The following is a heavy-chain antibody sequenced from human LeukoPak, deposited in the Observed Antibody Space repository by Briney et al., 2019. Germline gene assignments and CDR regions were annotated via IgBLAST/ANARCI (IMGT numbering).Heavy chain of an antibody. CDR3: ARGRRGGGWYWNAFDI. J-gene: IGHJ3*02. CDR2: INHSGST. D-gene: IGHD2-15*01. Sequence: SETLSLTCAVYGGSFSGYYWSWIRQPPGKGLEWVGEINHSGSTNYNPSLKSRVTISVDTSKNQFSLKLSSVTAADTAVYYCARGRRGGGWYWNAFDIWGQGTMVTVSS. CDR1: GGSFSGYY. V-gene: IGHV4-34*01.